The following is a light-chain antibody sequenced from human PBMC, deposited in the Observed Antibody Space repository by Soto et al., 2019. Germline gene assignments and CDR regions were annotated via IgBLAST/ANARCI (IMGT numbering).Light chain of an antibody. J-gene: IGLJ2*01. CDR3: SSYAGSRNLV. V-gene: IGLV2-8*01. CDR1: SSDVGAYNY. Sequence: QSALTQPPSASGSPGQSVTISCTGTSSDVGAYNYVSWYQQHPGKAPKLMIYEVTKRPSGVPARFAGSKSGNAASLTVSGLQADEEADYYGSSYAGSRNLVFGGGTKLTVL. CDR2: EVT.